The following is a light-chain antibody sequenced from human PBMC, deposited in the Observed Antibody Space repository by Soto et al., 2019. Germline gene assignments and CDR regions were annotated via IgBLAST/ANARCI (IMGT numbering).Light chain of an antibody. V-gene: IGKV3-15*01. CDR3: RQYNNWPSFT. J-gene: IGKJ3*01. CDR2: GAS. CDR1: QRVSSN. Sequence: EIGMTQSPAALSVSPGERATLSCRASQRVSSNLAWYQQKPGQAPRLLIYGASTRATGIPVRFSGSGSGTEFTLTISSLQSEDFAVYYCRQYNNWPSFTFGPGTKVDIK.